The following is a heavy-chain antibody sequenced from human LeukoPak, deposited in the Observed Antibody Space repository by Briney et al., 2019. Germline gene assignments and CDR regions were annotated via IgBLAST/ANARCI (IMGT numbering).Heavy chain of an antibody. CDR1: GFTFSSYW. D-gene: IGHD4-17*01. Sequence: GGSLRLSCAASGFTFSSYWMSWVRQAPGKGLEWVANIKQDGSEKYYVDSVKGRFTISRDNAKNSLYLQMNSLRAEDTAVYYCVRVPSDYGSYFDYWGQGTLVTVSS. CDR3: VRVPSDYGSYFDY. J-gene: IGHJ4*02. V-gene: IGHV3-7*04. CDR2: IKQDGSEK.